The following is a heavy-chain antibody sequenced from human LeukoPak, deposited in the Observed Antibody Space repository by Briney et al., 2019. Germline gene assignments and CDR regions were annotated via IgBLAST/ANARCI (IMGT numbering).Heavy chain of an antibody. V-gene: IGHV3-23*01. CDR2: ISDDFGT. CDR1: GFTFSSYA. D-gene: IGHD2-2*01. Sequence: GGPLRLSCAPSGFTFSSYAMSFLRRAPGKGLEWVSAISDDFGTYHADSVKGRFTISRDNSRNTLYLQMTSLRAEDTAVYYCARGNSGHCTGATCYALDYWGQGTLVTVSS. J-gene: IGHJ4*02. CDR3: ARGNSGHCTGATCYALDY.